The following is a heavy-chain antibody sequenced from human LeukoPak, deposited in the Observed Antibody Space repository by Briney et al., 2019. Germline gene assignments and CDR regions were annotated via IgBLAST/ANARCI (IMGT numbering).Heavy chain of an antibody. Sequence: GGSLRLSCAGSGFNFGIYSMDWVRQAPGKGLEWVAYVSAGSTGIFYAASVKGRFSISSDNAQKSLYLQMNSLRAEDTAIYYCVREKGGFGFVLWGRGTLVTVSS. CDR2: VSAGSTGI. CDR1: GFNFGIYS. V-gene: IGHV3-48*04. CDR3: VREKGGFGFVL. D-gene: IGHD3-16*01. J-gene: IGHJ4*02.